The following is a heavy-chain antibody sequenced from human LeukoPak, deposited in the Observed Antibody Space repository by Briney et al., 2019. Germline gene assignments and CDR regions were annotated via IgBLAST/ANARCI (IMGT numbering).Heavy chain of an antibody. CDR1: GYSITSGYY. V-gene: IGHV4-38-2*02. CDR2: IYHSGST. D-gene: IGHD2-15*01. CDR3: ARRPCYHNWFDP. J-gene: IGHJ5*02. Sequence: PSETLSLTCTVSGYSITSGYYWGWIRQPPGKGLEWIGSIYHSGSTHYNPSLKSRVTMSVDTSKNQFSLKLSSVTAADTAVYYCARRPCYHNWFDPWGQGTLVTVSS.